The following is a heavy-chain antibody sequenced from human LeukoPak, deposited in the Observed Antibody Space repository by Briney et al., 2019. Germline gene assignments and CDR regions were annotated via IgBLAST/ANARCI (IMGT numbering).Heavy chain of an antibody. CDR1: GFTFSDYY. CDR3: ASPVYGSGSYSNGMDV. CDR2: ISSSGSAI. D-gene: IGHD3-10*01. V-gene: IGHV3-11*01. Sequence: KAGGSLRLSCAASGFTFSDYYVSWIRQAPGKGLEWVSYISSSGSAIYYADSVKGRFTISRDNAKNSLYLQMNSLRAEDTAVYYCASPVYGSGSYSNGMDVWGQGTTVTVSS. J-gene: IGHJ6*02.